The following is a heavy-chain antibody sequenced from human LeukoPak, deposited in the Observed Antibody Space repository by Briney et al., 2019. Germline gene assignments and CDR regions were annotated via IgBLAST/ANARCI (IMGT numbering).Heavy chain of an antibody. CDR1: GGSFSGYY. V-gene: IGHV4-34*01. CDR2: IYYSVPT. J-gene: IGHJ4*02. CDR3: ARDRLRWPKIDY. Sequence: SETLSLTGAVYGGSFSGYYWSWVRQPPGKGWEWIGSIYYSVPTSYNPSLKSRVTISVDTSKNQFSLKLSSVTAADTAVYYCARDRLRWPKIDYWGQGTLVTVSS. D-gene: IGHD4-23*01.